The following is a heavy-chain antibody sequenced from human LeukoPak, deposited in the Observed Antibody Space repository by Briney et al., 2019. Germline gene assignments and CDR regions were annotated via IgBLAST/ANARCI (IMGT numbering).Heavy chain of an antibody. D-gene: IGHD3-10*01. CDR2: IYYSGSS. J-gene: IGHJ4*02. V-gene: IGHV4-59*01. CDR3: ARDPGGYGSGSYSGLDY. Sequence: SETLSLTCTVSGASISSYYRSWIRQPPGKGLEWIGFIYYSGSSNYNPSLKSRVTMSIDRSKNQFSLKMTSVTAADTAVYYCARDPGGYGSGSYSGLDYWGQGTLVTVSS. CDR1: GASISSYY.